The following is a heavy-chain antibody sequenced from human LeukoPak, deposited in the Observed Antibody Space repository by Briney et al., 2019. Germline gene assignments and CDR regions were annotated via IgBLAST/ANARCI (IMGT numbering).Heavy chain of an antibody. D-gene: IGHD3-22*01. Sequence: PGGSLRLSCAASGFTFSSYEMNWVRQAPGKGLEWVSYISSSGSTIYYADSVKGRFTISRDNAKNSLYLQMNSLRAEDTAVYYCAREYYYDSSGNFQYWGQGTLVTVSS. J-gene: IGHJ1*01. CDR1: GFTFSSYE. CDR3: AREYYYDSSGNFQY. V-gene: IGHV3-48*03. CDR2: ISSSGSTI.